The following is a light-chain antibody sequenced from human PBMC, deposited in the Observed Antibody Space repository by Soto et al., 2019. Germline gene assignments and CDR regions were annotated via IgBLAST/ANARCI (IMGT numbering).Light chain of an antibody. CDR3: QQYGDSPT. CDR2: ETS. V-gene: IGKV3-20*01. J-gene: IGKJ1*01. CDR1: QSVSAGY. Sequence: EIVLTQSPGTLSLSPGERATLSCRASQSVSAGYFAWYQQKPGQAPSLLIYETSSRTTGIPDRFSGSGSGTDFTLTIHRLEPEDFAVYYCQQYGDSPTFGQGTKVEIK.